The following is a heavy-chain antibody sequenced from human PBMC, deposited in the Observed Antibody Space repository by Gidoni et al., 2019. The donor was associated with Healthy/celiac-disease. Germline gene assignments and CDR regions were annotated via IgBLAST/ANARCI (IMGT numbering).Heavy chain of an antibody. CDR2: INHSGST. J-gene: IGHJ3*02. CDR3: ATDILTGYYSGDDAFDI. Sequence: QVQLQQWGAGLLKPSETLSLTCAVYAGSFSGYYWSWIRQPPGKGLEWIGEINHSGSTNYNPSLKSRVTISVDTSKNQFSLKLSSVTAADTAVYYCATDILTGYYSGDDAFDIWGQGTMVTVSS. CDR1: AGSFSGYY. V-gene: IGHV4-34*01. D-gene: IGHD3-9*01.